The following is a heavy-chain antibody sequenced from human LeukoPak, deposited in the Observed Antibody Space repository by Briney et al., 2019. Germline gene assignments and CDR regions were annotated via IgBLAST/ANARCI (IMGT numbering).Heavy chain of an antibody. CDR1: GFTFSTYA. J-gene: IGHJ4*02. CDR2: ISFDGVNT. CDR3: AKDVAAAGTGGCDN. Sequence: PGGSLRLSCAASGFTFSTYAIHWVRQAPGKGLEWVAVISFDGVNTFYADSVKGRFTISRDNSKNTLYLQMNSLKAEDTAVYYCAKDVAAAGTGGCDNWGQGTLVTVSS. V-gene: IGHV3-30*04. D-gene: IGHD6-13*01.